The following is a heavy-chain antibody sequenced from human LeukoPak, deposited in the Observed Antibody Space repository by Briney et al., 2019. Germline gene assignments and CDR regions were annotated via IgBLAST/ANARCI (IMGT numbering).Heavy chain of an antibody. CDR1: GGSFSVFY. CDR3: ARGRNWASGKPYLY. CDR2: IDHSGST. Sequence: SETLSLTCAVYGGSFSVFYWTWIRQPPGKGLEWIGDIDHSGSTNYNPSLKSRVSLSIDTSRNQFSLKLSSVTAADTAVYFCARGRNWASGKPYLYWGQGTLVTVSS. J-gene: IGHJ4*02. D-gene: IGHD1-1*01. V-gene: IGHV4-34*01.